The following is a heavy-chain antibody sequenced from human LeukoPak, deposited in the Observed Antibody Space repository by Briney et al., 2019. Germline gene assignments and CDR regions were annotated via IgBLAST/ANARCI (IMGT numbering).Heavy chain of an antibody. D-gene: IGHD5-12*01. Sequence: GGSLRLSCAASGFTFSGSWMAWVRQAPGKGLEWVANMNQDGSEKNYVDSVKGRFTISRDNAKNSLYLQMNSLRAEDTAVYYCARDSGYDCFDYWGRGTLVTVSS. V-gene: IGHV3-7*01. J-gene: IGHJ4*02. CDR3: ARDSGYDCFDY. CDR2: MNQDGSEK. CDR1: GFTFSGSW.